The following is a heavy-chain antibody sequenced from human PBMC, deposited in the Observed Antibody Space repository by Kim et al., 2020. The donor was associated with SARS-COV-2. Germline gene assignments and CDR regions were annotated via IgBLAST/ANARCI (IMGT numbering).Heavy chain of an antibody. J-gene: IGHJ4*02. D-gene: IGHD3-16*01. V-gene: IGHV2-5*02. CDR3: AHRLMGGFFGRYDLDY. CDR2: IYWDDDK. CDR1: GFSLSSPGVG. Sequence: SGPTLVNPTQTLTLTCTFSGFSLSSPGVGVGWIRQPPGKALQWLALIYWDDDKRYTPSLESRLSITRDSSKNEVVLTMTNMDPVDTATYFCAHRLMGGFFGRYDLDYWGQGTLVTVSS.